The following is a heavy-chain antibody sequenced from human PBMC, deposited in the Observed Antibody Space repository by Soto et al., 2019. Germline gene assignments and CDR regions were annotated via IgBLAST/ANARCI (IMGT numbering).Heavy chain of an antibody. CDR2: ITVSGSST. V-gene: IGHV3-23*01. D-gene: IGHD4-17*01. CDR3: AKDLYGDYGGVDY. J-gene: IGHJ4*02. Sequence: EVQLLDSGGGLVQPGGPLRLSCAASGFTFSTYAMSWVRQAPGKGLEWVSTITVSGSSTYNADSVKGRFTISRDNSKNTLSLQMNSLRAEDTAVYYCAKDLYGDYGGVDYWGQGTLVTVSS. CDR1: GFTFSTYA.